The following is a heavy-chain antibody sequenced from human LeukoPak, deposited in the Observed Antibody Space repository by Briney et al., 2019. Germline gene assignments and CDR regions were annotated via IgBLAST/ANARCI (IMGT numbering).Heavy chain of an antibody. CDR2: ISYDGSNK. CDR1: GASISSNN. J-gene: IGHJ3*02. D-gene: IGHD6-13*01. CDR3: ARDISAAGEAFDI. Sequence: LSLTCTVSGASISSNNYYWGWVRQPPGKGLEWVAVISYDGSNKYYADSVKGRFTISRDNSKNTLYLQMNSLRAEDTAVYYCARDISAAGEAFDIWGQGTMVTVSS. V-gene: IGHV3-30*04.